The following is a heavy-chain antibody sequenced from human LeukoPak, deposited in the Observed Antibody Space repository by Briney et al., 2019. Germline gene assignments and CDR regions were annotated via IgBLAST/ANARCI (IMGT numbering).Heavy chain of an antibody. D-gene: IGHD3-10*01. CDR1: GYTFTNYG. Sequence: GSVKVSCKASGYTFTNYGVSWVRQAPGQGLEWMGWISGYNGNTNYAQKLQGRLTMTTDTSTSTAYMELRSLRSDDTAVYYCATDLDGSGSYYYWGQGTLVTVSS. CDR3: ATDLDGSGSYYY. CDR2: ISGYNGNT. J-gene: IGHJ4*02. V-gene: IGHV1-18*01.